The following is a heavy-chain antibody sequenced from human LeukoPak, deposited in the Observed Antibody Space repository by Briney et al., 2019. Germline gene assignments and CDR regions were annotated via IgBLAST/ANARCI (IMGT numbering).Heavy chain of an antibody. J-gene: IGHJ5*02. CDR3: AREGVVVVVAAANWFDP. CDR2: IIPILGIA. Sequence: SVKVSCKASGGTFSSYTISWVLQAPKQGLEWMGRIIPILGIANYAQKFQGRVTITADKSTSTAYMELSSVKSQDTAVHCCAREGVVVVVAAANWFDPWGRGTVVRVSS. V-gene: IGHV1-69*04. D-gene: IGHD2-15*01. CDR1: GGTFSSYT.